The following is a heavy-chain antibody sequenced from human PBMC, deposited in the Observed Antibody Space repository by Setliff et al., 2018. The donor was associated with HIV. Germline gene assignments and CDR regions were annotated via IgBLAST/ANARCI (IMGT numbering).Heavy chain of an antibody. V-gene: IGHV3-7*01. CDR1: GFTFSYHA. CDR3: AGSRGYFVQAD. CDR2: IGKDGSEK. D-gene: IGHD1-1*01. J-gene: IGHJ4*02. Sequence: PGGSLRLSCAASGFTFSYHAMTWVRQAPGKGLEWVANIGKDGSEKYYVDSVKGRFSISRDNTKNLLYLEMNSLRAEDAAVYYCAGSRGYFVQADWGQGTLVTVSS.